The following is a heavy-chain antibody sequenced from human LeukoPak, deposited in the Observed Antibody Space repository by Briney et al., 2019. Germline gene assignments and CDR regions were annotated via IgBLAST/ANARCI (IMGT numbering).Heavy chain of an antibody. V-gene: IGHV1-69*05. CDR3: ARETNNWDALHGY. CDR2: IIPIFGTA. CDR1: GGTFSSYA. D-gene: IGHD1-20*01. J-gene: IGHJ4*02. Sequence: SVKASCKASGGTFSSYAISWVRQAPGQGLEWMGRIIPIFGTANYAQKFQGRVTITTDESTSTAYMELSSLRSEDTAVYYCARETNNWDALHGYWGQGTLVTVSS.